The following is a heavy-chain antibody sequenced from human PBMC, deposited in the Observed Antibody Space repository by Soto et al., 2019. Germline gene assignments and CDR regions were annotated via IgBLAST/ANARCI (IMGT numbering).Heavy chain of an antibody. V-gene: IGHV1-18*04. J-gene: IGHJ4*02. CDR1: GYTFNYYG. CDR2: ISAHNGDT. D-gene: IGHD3-22*01. Sequence: QIQLAQSGAEMKRPGASVRVSCEASGYTFNYYGISWVRQAPGQGLEWVGWISAHNGDTKYAQNLQGRLTLTTDTSTSTAYMELTSLTSDDTAVYYCARDWSRYFDSSGLMWFYWGQGTLVTVSS. CDR3: ARDWSRYFDSSGLMWFY.